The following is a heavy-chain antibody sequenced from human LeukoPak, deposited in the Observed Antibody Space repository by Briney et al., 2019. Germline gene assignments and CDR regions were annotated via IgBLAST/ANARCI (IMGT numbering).Heavy chain of an antibody. CDR3: ARDPVRDGYPYSFDY. CDR1: GFIFSSHG. Sequence: GGSLRLSCAASGFIFSSHGMHWVRQAPGKGLEWVAVIWYDGSNKYYADSVKGRFTISRDNSKNTLYLQMDSLRGEDTAVYYCARDPVRDGYPYSFDYWGQGTLVTVSS. D-gene: IGHD5-24*01. V-gene: IGHV3-33*01. J-gene: IGHJ4*02. CDR2: IWYDGSNK.